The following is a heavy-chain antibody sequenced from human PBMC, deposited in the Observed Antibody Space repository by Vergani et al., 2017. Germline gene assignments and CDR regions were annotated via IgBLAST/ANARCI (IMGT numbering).Heavy chain of an antibody. CDR1: GSTFSSYA. J-gene: IGHJ6*02. Sequence: EVQLVESGGGLVQPGGSLRLSCAASGSTFSSYAMNWVRQAPGKGLEWVSYISSSSSTIYYADSVKGRFTISRDNAKNSLYLQMNSLRAEDTAVYYCARGDCSGGSCYSYYYYYYGMDVWGQGP. V-gene: IGHV3-48*01. CDR2: ISSSSSTI. CDR3: ARGDCSGGSCYSYYYYYYGMDV. D-gene: IGHD2-15*01.